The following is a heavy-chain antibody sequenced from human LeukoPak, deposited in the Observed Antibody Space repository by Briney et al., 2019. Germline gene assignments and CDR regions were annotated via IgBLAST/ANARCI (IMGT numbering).Heavy chain of an antibody. CDR1: GFTFSGFA. D-gene: IGHD2/OR15-2a*01. V-gene: IGHV3-30*04. J-gene: IGHJ4*02. Sequence: PGRSLRLSCAASGFTFSGFALHWVRQAPGKGLEWVAVISFDGNSKYYADSVKGRFTISRDNSKNTLYLQMNSLRAEDMAMYYCARDHNSDYWGQGALVTVSS. CDR3: ARDHNSDY. CDR2: ISFDGNSK.